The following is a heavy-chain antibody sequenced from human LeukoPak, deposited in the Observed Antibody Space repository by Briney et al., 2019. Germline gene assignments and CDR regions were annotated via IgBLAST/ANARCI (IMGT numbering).Heavy chain of an antibody. CDR2: IYPGDSDT. Sequence: GESLKISCKGSGYSFTSYWIGWVRQMPGKGLEWMGIIYPGDSDTRYSPSFQGQVTISADKSISTACLQWSSLKASDTAMYYCARHRDCSSTSCYTPNDAFDIWGQGTMVTVSS. CDR3: ARHRDCSSTSCYTPNDAFDI. D-gene: IGHD2-2*02. CDR1: GYSFTSYW. V-gene: IGHV5-51*01. J-gene: IGHJ3*02.